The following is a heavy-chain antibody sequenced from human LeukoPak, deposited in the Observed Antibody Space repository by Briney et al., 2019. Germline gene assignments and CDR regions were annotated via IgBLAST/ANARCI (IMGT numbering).Heavy chain of an antibody. D-gene: IGHD3-9*01. CDR3: ARGPTSDYDILTGYYYFDY. CDR2: INHSGTT. J-gene: IGHJ4*02. Sequence: SESLSLTCAVYRGSFSGYYWTWIRQSPGKGLEWLGGINHSGTTNYNPSLKSRFTPSIDTSKNKFSLKLSSVTAADTAVYYCARGPTSDYDILTGYYYFDYWGQGTLVTVSS. V-gene: IGHV4-34*01. CDR1: RGSFSGYY.